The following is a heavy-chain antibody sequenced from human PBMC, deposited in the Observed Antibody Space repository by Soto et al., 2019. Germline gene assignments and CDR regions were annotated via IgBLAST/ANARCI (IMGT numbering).Heavy chain of an antibody. J-gene: IGHJ6*02. CDR1: GGSISSSSYY. CDR2: IYYSGST. D-gene: IGHD6-19*01. Sequence: SETLSLTCTVSGGSISSSSYYWGWIRQPPGKGLEWIGSIYYSGSTYYNPSLKSRVTISVDTSKNQFSLKLSSVTAADTAVYYCARMGLRWLDYYGMDVWGQGTTVTVSS. V-gene: IGHV4-39*01. CDR3: ARMGLRWLDYYGMDV.